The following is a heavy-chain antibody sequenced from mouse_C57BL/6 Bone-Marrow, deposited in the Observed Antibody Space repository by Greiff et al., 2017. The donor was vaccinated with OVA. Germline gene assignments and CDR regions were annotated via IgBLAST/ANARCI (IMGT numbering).Heavy chain of an antibody. CDR3: ARNNYDYEYNYAMDY. CDR2: IWSGGST. J-gene: IGHJ4*01. D-gene: IGHD2-4*01. V-gene: IGHV2-2*01. Sequence: VQLQQSGPGLVQPSQSLSITCTVSGFSLPSSGVHWVRQSPGKGLEFLGVIWSGGSTDYNAAFISKLSISKDNSKSQVFFKMNSLQADDTAIYYCARNNYDYEYNYAMDYWGQGTSVTVSS. CDR1: GFSLPSSG.